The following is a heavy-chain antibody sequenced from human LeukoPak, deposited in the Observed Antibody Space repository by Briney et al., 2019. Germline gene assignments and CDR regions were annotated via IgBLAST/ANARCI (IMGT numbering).Heavy chain of an antibody. CDR3: AADPLAPLYYYGSGRVGIPRY. J-gene: IGHJ4*02. Sequence: ASVKVSCKASGYTFTSYGISWVRQAPGQGLEWMGWISAYNGNTNYAQKLQGRVTMTTDTSTSTAYMELSSLRSEDTAVYYCAADPLAPLYYYGSGRVGIPRYWGQGTLVTVSS. V-gene: IGHV1-18*01. CDR2: ISAYNGNT. D-gene: IGHD3-10*01. CDR1: GYTFTSYG.